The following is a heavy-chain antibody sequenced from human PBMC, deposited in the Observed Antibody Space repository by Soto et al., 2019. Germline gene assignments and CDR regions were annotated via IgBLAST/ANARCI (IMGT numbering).Heavy chain of an antibody. D-gene: IGHD3-22*01. CDR1: GYTFTSYG. V-gene: IGHV1-18*01. J-gene: IGHJ5*02. CDR3: ARELDLYYYDSSGPTGDNWFDP. CDR2: ISAYNGNT. Sequence: GASVKVSCKASGYTFTSYGISWVRQAPGQGLEWMGWISAYNGNTNYAQKLQGRVTMTTDTSTGTAYMELRSLRSDDTAVYYCARELDLYYYDSSGPTGDNWFDPWGQGTLFTVCS.